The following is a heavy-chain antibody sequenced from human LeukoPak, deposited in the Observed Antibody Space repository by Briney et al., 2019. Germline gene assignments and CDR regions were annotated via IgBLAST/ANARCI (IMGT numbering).Heavy chain of an antibody. CDR2: IYYSGST. CDR1: DGSISSYY. D-gene: IGHD6-13*01. Sequence: SETLSLTCTFSDGSISSYYWSWIRQPPGKGLEWIGYIYYSGSTNYNPSLKSRVSISVDTSKNQFSLKLISLPAADTAVYYCASVSKWGSSWSFDYWGQGTLVTVSS. J-gene: IGHJ4*02. CDR3: ASVSKWGSSWSFDY. V-gene: IGHV4-59*08.